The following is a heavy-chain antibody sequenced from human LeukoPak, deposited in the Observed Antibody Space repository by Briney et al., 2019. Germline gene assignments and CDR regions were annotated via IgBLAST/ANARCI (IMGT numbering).Heavy chain of an antibody. Sequence: GRSLRLSCAASGFTFSSYAMHWVRQAPGKGLEWVAVISYDGSNKYYADSVKGRFTISRDNSKNTLYLQMNSLRAEDTAVYYCARDYELFDYWGQGTLVTVSS. J-gene: IGHJ4*02. CDR3: ARDYELFDY. CDR2: ISYDGSNK. CDR1: GFTFSSYA. V-gene: IGHV3-30-3*01. D-gene: IGHD1-26*01.